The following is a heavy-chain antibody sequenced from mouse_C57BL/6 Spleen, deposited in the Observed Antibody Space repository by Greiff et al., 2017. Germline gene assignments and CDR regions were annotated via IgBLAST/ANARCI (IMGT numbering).Heavy chain of an antibody. CDR2: IDPSDSYT. J-gene: IGHJ2*01. Sequence: QVQLQQPGAELVMPGASVKLSCKASGYTFTSYWMHWVKQRPGQGLEWIGEIDPSDSYTNYNQKLKGKSTLTVDKSSSTAYMQLSSLTSEDSAVYYCARRTGTRGDYFDYWGQGTTLTVSS. V-gene: IGHV1-69*01. CDR3: ARRTGTRGDYFDY. D-gene: IGHD4-1*01. CDR1: GYTFTSYW.